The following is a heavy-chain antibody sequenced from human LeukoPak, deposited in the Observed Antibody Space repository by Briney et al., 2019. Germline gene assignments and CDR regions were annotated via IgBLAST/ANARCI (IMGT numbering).Heavy chain of an antibody. CDR1: GFSFAGVW. J-gene: IGHJ4*02. Sequence: GGSLRLSCVASGFSFAGVWMNWVRQAPGKGLEWVGRIRSEADGGTLDYAALVKGRFTISRDASKNTLYLQMNSLKTEDTAVYYCTTVIMGTPKDDYWGQGTLVTVSS. CDR3: TTVIMGTPKDDY. D-gene: IGHD4-23*01. V-gene: IGHV3-15*07. CDR2: IRSEADGGTL.